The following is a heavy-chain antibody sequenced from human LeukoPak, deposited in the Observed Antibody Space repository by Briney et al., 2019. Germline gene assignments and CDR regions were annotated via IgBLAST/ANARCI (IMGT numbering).Heavy chain of an antibody. D-gene: IGHD3-22*01. J-gene: IGHJ5*02. CDR1: GGSYSGYY. CDR2: INHSGST. Sequence: SETLSLXCAVYGGSYSGYYWNWIRRPPGKGLESIGEINHSGSTNYNPSLKSRVTISVDTSKNQFSLKLSSVTAADTAVYYCARSIGGYYGNWFDPWGQGTLVTVSS. CDR3: ARSIGGYYGNWFDP. V-gene: IGHV4-34*01.